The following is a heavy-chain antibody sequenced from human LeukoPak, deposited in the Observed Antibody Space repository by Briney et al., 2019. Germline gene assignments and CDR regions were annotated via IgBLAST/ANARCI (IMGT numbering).Heavy chain of an antibody. V-gene: IGHV3-30-3*01. CDR3: ASDRAYRSGGSCYSGLDY. D-gene: IGHD2-15*01. Sequence: GGSLRLSCAASGFTFSSYAMHWVRQAPGKGLEWVAVISYDGSNKYYADSVKGRFTISRDNSKNTLYLQMNSLRAEDTAVYFCASDRAYRSGGSCYSGLDYWGQGTLVTVSS. J-gene: IGHJ4*02. CDR2: ISYDGSNK. CDR1: GFTFSSYA.